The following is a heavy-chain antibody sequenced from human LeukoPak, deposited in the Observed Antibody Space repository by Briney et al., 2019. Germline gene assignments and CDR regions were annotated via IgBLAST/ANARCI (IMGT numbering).Heavy chain of an antibody. J-gene: IGHJ4*02. D-gene: IGHD3-10*01. CDR3: ARCFGEPPNFDY. CDR1: GFTFSSYA. V-gene: IGHV3-23*01. Sequence: GGSLRLSCAASGFTFSSYAVSWVRQPSGKGLEWVSAISGGGSATFYAASVKGRFSISRDNSKNRVFLQMNSLRAQDTAMYYCARCFGEPPNFDYWGQGTLVTVSS. CDR2: ISGGGSAT.